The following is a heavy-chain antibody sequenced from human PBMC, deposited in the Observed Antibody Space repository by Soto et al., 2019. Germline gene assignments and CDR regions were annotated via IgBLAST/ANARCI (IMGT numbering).Heavy chain of an antibody. V-gene: IGHV3-30-3*01. D-gene: IGHD3-22*01. CDR2: ISYDGSNK. CDR1: GFTFSSYA. CDR3: ARDPKIVVVITRYYYYGMDV. Sequence: QVQLVESGGGVVQPGRSLRLSCAASGFTFSSYAMHWVRQAPGKGLEWVAVISYDGSNKYYADSVKCRSTISRDNSKNTLYLQMNSLRAEDTAVYYCARDPKIVVVITRYYYYGMDVWGQGTTVTVSS. J-gene: IGHJ6*01.